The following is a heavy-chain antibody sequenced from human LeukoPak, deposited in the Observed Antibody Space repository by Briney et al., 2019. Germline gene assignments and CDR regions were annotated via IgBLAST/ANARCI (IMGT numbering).Heavy chain of an antibody. V-gene: IGHV5-51*01. J-gene: IGHJ4*02. CDR2: IYPGDSET. Sequence: GESLKISCRGSGYRFTNYRIAWVRQMPGKGLEWMGIIYPGDSETTYSPSFQGQVTISVDKSINTAYLQWSSLKASDTAMYYCARVKSITIFGVGNFDYWGQGTLVTVSS. CDR3: ARVKSITIFGVGNFDY. CDR1: GYRFTNYR. D-gene: IGHD3-3*01.